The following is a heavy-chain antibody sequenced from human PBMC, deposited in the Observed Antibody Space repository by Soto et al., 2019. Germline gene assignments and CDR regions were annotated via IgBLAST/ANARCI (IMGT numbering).Heavy chain of an antibody. J-gene: IGHJ3*02. Sequence: TLSLTCTVSGGSISSYYWSWIRQPPGKGLEWIGYIYYSGSTNYNPSLKSRVTISVDTSKNQFSLKLSSVTAADTAVYYCARAPPFYSYGRPDAFDIWGQRTMVTVSS. V-gene: IGHV4-59*01. D-gene: IGHD5-18*01. CDR1: GGSISSYY. CDR3: ARAPPFYSYGRPDAFDI. CDR2: IYYSGST.